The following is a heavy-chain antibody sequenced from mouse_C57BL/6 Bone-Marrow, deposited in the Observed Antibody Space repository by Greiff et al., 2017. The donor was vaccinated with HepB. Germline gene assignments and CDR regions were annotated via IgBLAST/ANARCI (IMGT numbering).Heavy chain of an antibody. CDR2: INPNNGGT. D-gene: IGHD3-1*01. V-gene: IGHV1-18*01. CDR3: ARRASYVDY. J-gene: IGHJ2*01. Sequence: EVQGVESGPELVKPGASVKIPCKASGYTFTDYNMVWVKQSHGKSLEWIGDINPNNGGTIYNQKFKGKATLTVDKSSSTAYMELRSLTSEDTSVYYCARRASYVDYWGQGTTLTVCS. CDR1: GYTFTDYN.